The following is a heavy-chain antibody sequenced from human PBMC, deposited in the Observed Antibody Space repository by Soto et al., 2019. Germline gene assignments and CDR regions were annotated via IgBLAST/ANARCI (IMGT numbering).Heavy chain of an antibody. D-gene: IGHD3-10*01. CDR3: ARVNGSGSLSFDY. CDR2: ISSSSSYI. V-gene: IGHV3-21*01. CDR1: GFTFSSYS. J-gene: IGHJ4*02. Sequence: GGSLRLSCAASGFTFSSYSMNWVRQAPGKGLEWVSSISSSSSYIYYADSVKGRFTISRDNAKNSLYLQMNSLRAEDTAVYYCARVNGSGSLSFDYWGQGTLVTVSS.